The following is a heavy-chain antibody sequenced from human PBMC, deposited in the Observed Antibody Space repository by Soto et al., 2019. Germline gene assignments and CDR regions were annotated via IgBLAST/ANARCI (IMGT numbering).Heavy chain of an antibody. CDR2: ISWNSGSI. Sequence: EVQLVESGGGLVQPGRSLRLSCAASGFTFDDYAMHWVRQAPGKGLEWVSGISWNSGSIGYADSVKGRFTISRDNAKNSRYLQMNSLRAEDTALYYCAKDRYGGYDSNYYYGMDVWGQGTTVTVSS. D-gene: IGHD5-12*01. CDR3: AKDRYGGYDSNYYYGMDV. CDR1: GFTFDDYA. J-gene: IGHJ6*02. V-gene: IGHV3-9*01.